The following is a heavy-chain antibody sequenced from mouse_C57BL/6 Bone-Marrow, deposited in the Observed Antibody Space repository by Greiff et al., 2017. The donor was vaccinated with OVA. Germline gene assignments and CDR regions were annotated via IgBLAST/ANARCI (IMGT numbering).Heavy chain of an antibody. J-gene: IGHJ3*01. CDR3: ARGGMVTTRGFAY. Sequence: VQLQQSGPELVKPGASVKISCKASGYTFTDYYMNWVKQSHGKSLEWIGDINPNNGGTSYNQKFKGKATLTVDKSSSTAYMELRSLTSADSAVYYCARGGMVTTRGFAYWGQGTLVTVSA. CDR1: GYTFTDYY. V-gene: IGHV1-26*01. D-gene: IGHD2-2*01. CDR2: INPNNGGT.